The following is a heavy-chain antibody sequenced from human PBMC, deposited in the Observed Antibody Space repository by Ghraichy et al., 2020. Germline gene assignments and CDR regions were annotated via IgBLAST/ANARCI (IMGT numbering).Heavy chain of an antibody. CDR1: GGSISSGGYY. CDR2: IYYSGST. Sequence: SETLSLTCTVSGGSISSGGYYWSWIRQHPGKGLEWIGYIYYSGSTYYNPSLKSRVTISVDTSKNQFSLKLSSVTAADTAVYYCARDRHEKSYKWISFDIWGQGTMVTVSS. CDR3: ARDRHEKSYKWISFDI. J-gene: IGHJ3*02. D-gene: IGHD1-1*01. V-gene: IGHV4-31*03.